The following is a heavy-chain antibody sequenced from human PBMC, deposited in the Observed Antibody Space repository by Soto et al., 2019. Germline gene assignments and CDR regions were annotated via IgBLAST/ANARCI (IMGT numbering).Heavy chain of an antibody. J-gene: IGHJ6*02. D-gene: IGHD2-15*01. CDR2: IYSGGST. V-gene: IGHV3-53*01. CDR1: GFTFSSNY. CDR3: ASSVVVVVAATPQRVYGPIYGMDV. Sequence: LRLSCAASGFTFSSNYMSWVRQAPGKGLEWVSVIYSGGSTYYADSVKGRFTTSRDNSKNTLYLQMNSLRAEDTAVYYCASSVVVVVAATPQRVYGPIYGMDVWGQGTTVTVSS.